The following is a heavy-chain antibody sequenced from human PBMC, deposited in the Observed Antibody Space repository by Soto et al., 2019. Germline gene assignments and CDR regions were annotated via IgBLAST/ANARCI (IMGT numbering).Heavy chain of an antibody. V-gene: IGHV4-4*07. CDR2: IYMSGST. CDR3: ASLQNNWFDP. J-gene: IGHJ5*02. CDR1: GGSISSNY. Sequence: SETLSLTCTVFGGSISSNYWSWIRQTAGKGLEWIGRIYMSGSTNYNPSLKSRVTMSMDTYNNQFSLKLRFVTAADTAVYYCASLQNNWFDPWGQGTLVTVS.